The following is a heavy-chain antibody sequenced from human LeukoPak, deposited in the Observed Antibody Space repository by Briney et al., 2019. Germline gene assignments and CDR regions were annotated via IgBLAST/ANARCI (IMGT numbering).Heavy chain of an antibody. J-gene: IGHJ4*02. D-gene: IGHD6-6*01. Sequence: KASETLSLTCTVSGASISSYYWSWIRQPPGKGLEWIGYIYYSGSTNYNPALKSRVTISVDTSKNQFSLKLSSVTAADTAVYYCASTAARQGFDYWGQGTLVTVSS. CDR2: IYYSGST. V-gene: IGHV4-59*12. CDR1: GASISSYY. CDR3: ASTAARQGFDY.